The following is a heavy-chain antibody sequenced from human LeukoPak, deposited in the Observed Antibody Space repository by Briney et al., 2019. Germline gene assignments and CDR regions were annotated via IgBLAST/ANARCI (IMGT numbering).Heavy chain of an antibody. CDR3: ARTDYYDSRIEP. V-gene: IGHV4-30-4*01. CDR2: MYYSGST. J-gene: IGHJ5*02. D-gene: IGHD3-22*01. CDR1: GGSISSGDYY. Sequence: SQTLSLTCTVSGGSISSGDYYWSWIRQPPGKGLEWIAYMYYSGSTYYNPSLKSRVTMSADTSKNQLSLKLSSVTAADTAVYYCARTDYYDSRIEPWGQGIPVTGSS.